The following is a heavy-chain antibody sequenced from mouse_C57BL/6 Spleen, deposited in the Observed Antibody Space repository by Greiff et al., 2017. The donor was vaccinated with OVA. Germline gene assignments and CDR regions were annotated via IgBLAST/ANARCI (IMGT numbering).Heavy chain of an antibody. J-gene: IGHJ4*01. CDR3: ARGNYNAMDY. D-gene: IGHD2-1*01. Sequence: QVQLKQSGPELVKPGASVKISCKASGYAFSSSWMNWVKQRPGQGLEWIGRIYPGDGDTNYNGKFKGKATLTADKSSSTAYMQLSSLTSEDSAVYFCARGNYNAMDYWGQGTSVTVSS. V-gene: IGHV1-82*01. CDR1: GYAFSSSW. CDR2: IYPGDGDT.